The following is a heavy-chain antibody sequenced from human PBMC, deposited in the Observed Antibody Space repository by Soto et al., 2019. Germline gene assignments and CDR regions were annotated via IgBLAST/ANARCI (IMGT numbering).Heavy chain of an antibody. CDR3: ARGSSGWYDY. J-gene: IGHJ4*02. CDR2: ISSSSSTI. V-gene: IGHV3-48*02. Sequence: PGGSLRLSCAASGFTFSSYIMNWVRQAPGKGLEWVSYISSSSSTIHYADSVKGRFTISRDNAKNSLYLQMNSLRDEDTAVYYCARGSSGWYDYWGQGTLVTVSS. D-gene: IGHD6-19*01. CDR1: GFTFSSYI.